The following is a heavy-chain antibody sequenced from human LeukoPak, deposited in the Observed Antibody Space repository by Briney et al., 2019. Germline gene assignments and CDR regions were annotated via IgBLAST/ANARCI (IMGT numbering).Heavy chain of an antibody. Sequence: SVKVSCKASGGTFSSYAISWVRQAPGQGLEWMGGIIPVFGTANYAQKFQGRVTITADESTSTAYMELSSLRSEDTAVYYCARDRVVGLGIDNAFDIWGQGTIVTVSS. CDR3: ARDRVVGLGIDNAFDI. CDR2: IIPVFGTA. J-gene: IGHJ3*02. V-gene: IGHV1-69*01. D-gene: IGHD2-15*01. CDR1: GGTFSSYA.